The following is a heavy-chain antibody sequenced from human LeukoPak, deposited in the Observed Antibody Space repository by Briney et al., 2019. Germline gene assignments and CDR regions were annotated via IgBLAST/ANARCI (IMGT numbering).Heavy chain of an antibody. J-gene: IGHJ6*03. CDR1: GYTFTSYY. CDR2: INPSGGST. V-gene: IGHV1-46*01. Sequence: ASVKVSCKASGYTFTSYYMHWVRQAPGQGLEWMGIINPSGGSTSYAQKFQGRVTMTRDMSTSTVYMELSSLRSEDTAMYYCARELHIVVVTAMRYYYYYMDVWGKGTTVTISS. CDR3: ARELHIVVVTAMRYYYYYMDV. D-gene: IGHD2-21*02.